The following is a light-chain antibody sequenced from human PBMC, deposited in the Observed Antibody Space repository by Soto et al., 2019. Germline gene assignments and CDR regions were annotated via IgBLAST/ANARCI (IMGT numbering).Light chain of an antibody. CDR1: QSVLYSSNNKNY. V-gene: IGKV4-1*01. J-gene: IGKJ4*01. CDR2: LAS. CDR3: QQYYSTPLT. Sequence: DIVMTQSPDSLAVSLGERATINCKCSQSVLYSSNNKNYLAWYQQKPGQPPKLLIYLASTRESGVPDRFSGSGSGTDFTLTISSLQAEDVAVYYCQQYYSTPLTFGGGTKVEIK.